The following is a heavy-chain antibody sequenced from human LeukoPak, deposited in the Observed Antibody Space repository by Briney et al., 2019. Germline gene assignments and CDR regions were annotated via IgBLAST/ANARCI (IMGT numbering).Heavy chain of an antibody. J-gene: IGHJ4*02. CDR3: ARRYCSSTSCLLDY. Sequence: PGGSLRLSCAASGFTFSSYEMNWVRQAPGKGLEWVSYISTSGSTIYYADSVKGRLTISRDNAKNSLYLQMNSLRAEDTAVYYCARRYCSSTSCLLDYWGQGTLVTVSS. CDR2: ISTSGSTI. CDR1: GFTFSSYE. V-gene: IGHV3-48*03. D-gene: IGHD2-2*01.